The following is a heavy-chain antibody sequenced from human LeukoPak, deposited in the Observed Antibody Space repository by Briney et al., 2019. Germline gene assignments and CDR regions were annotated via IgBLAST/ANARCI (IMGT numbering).Heavy chain of an antibody. J-gene: IGHJ3*02. CDR2: INPNSGGT. CDR1: GYTFTGYY. V-gene: IGHV1-2*02. Sequence: GASVKVSCKASGYTFTGYYMHWVRQAPGQGLEWMEWINPNSGGTNYAQKFQGRVTMTRDTSISTAYMELSRLRSDDTAVYYCARGLIGSSWYIRAFDIWGQGTMVTVSS. CDR3: ARGLIGSSWYIRAFDI. D-gene: IGHD6-13*01.